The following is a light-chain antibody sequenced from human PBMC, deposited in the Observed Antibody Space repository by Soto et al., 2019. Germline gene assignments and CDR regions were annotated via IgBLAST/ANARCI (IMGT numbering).Light chain of an antibody. CDR1: QSVSSN. J-gene: IGKJ1*01. Sequence: EIVMTQSPATLSVSPRERATLSCRASQSVSSNLAWYQQKPGQAPRLLIYGASTRATGIPARFSGSGSGTEFTLTISSLQSEDFAVYYCQQYNNWPPLTFGQGTKVDIK. V-gene: IGKV3-15*01. CDR3: QQYNNWPPLT. CDR2: GAS.